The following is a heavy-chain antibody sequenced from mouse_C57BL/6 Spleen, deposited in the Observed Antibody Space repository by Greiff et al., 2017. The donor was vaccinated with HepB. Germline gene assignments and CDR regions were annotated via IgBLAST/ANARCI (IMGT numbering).Heavy chain of an antibody. Sequence: EVQLQQSGPELVKPGASVKIPCKASGYTFTDYNMDWVKQSHGKSLEWIGDINPNNGGTIYNQKFKGKATLTVDKSSSTAYMELRSLTSEDTAVYYCARSLYYYGSSYEDYWGQGTSVTVSS. D-gene: IGHD1-1*01. J-gene: IGHJ4*01. CDR1: GYTFTDYN. CDR3: ARSLYYYGSSYEDY. CDR2: INPNNGGT. V-gene: IGHV1-18*01.